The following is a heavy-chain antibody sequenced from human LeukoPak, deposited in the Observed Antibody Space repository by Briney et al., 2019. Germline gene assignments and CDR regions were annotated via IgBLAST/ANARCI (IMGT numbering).Heavy chain of an antibody. CDR2: VSGGKGNT. CDR1: GYIFSNYD. CDR3: ARGRDY. Sequence: ASVKVSCKTSGYIFSNYDINWVRQAPGQGLEWMGWVSGGKGNTKYSEKFQGRITMTRNTSISTAYMELSSLRSEDTAVYYCARGRDYWGQGTLVTVSS. J-gene: IGHJ4*02. V-gene: IGHV1-3*01.